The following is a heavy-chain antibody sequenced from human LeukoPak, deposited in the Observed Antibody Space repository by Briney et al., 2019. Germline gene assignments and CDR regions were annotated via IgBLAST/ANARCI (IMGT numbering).Heavy chain of an antibody. J-gene: IGHJ4*02. Sequence: SVKVSCKASGSTFSSYAISWVRQAPGQGLEWMGGIIPIFGTANYAQKFQGRVTITADESTSTAYMELSSLRSEDTAVYYCARDRQYYYDSSGYYYMQYWGQGTLVTVSS. V-gene: IGHV1-69*13. CDR1: GSTFSSYA. D-gene: IGHD3-22*01. CDR3: ARDRQYYYDSSGYYYMQY. CDR2: IIPIFGTA.